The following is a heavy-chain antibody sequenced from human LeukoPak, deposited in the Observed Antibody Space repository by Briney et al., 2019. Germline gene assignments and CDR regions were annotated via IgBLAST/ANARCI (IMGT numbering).Heavy chain of an antibody. Sequence: KPSETLSLTCAVYGGSFSGYYWSWLRQPPGKGLEWIGEINHSGSTNYNPSLKSRVTISVDTSKNQFSLKLSSVTAADTAVYYCARGLPGLVLFYFDYWGQGTLVTVSS. CDR3: ARGLPGLVLFYFDY. CDR1: GGSFSGYY. D-gene: IGHD2/OR15-2a*01. J-gene: IGHJ4*02. CDR2: INHSGST. V-gene: IGHV4-34*01.